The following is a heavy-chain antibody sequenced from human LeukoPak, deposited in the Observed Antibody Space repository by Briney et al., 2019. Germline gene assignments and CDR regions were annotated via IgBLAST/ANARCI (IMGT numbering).Heavy chain of an antibody. CDR3: AREKYTYGRGFYFDY. CDR2: ISAYTGKT. Sequence: ASVKGSCKASGYTFSNYGCSWVRQAPGQGVAWVGWISAYTGKTNYVLKVQSSDTMTTDTSTSTAYMDLRSLRYNDTDVYYCAREKYTYGRGFYFDYWGQGTMVTVSS. D-gene: IGHD5-18*01. J-gene: IGHJ4*02. V-gene: IGHV1-18*01. CDR1: GYTFSNYG.